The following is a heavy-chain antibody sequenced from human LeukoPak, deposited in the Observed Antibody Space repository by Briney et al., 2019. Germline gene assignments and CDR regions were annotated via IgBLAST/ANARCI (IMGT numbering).Heavy chain of an antibody. D-gene: IGHD6-25*01. Sequence: ASVKVSCKASGYTFTGYYMHWVRQAPGQGLEWMGWIYPNSGATTYAQNFQGRVTMTRDTSISTAYMELTRLRSDDTAVYYCARAKQPGIAAPGTKRGHWFDPWGQGTLVTVSS. CDR3: ARAKQPGIAAPGTKRGHWFDP. CDR1: GYTFTGYY. J-gene: IGHJ5*02. V-gene: IGHV1-2*02. CDR2: IYPNSGAT.